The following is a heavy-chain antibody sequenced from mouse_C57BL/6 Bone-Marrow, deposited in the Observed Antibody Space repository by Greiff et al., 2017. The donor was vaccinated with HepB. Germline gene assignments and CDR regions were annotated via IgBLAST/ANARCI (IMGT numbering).Heavy chain of an antibody. CDR3: ARWELTTAEDFDV. D-gene: IGHD1-2*01. Sequence: EVQLQQSGPELVKPGASVKISCKASGYTFTDYYMNRVKQSHGKSLEWIGDINPNNGGTSYNQKFKGKATLTVDKSSSTAYMELRSLTSEDSAVYYCARWELTTAEDFDVWGTGTTVTVSS. CDR1: GYTFTDYY. V-gene: IGHV1-26*01. J-gene: IGHJ1*03. CDR2: INPNNGGT.